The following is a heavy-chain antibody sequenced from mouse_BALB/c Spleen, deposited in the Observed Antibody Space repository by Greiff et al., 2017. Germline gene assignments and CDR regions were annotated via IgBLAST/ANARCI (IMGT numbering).Heavy chain of an antibody. J-gene: IGHJ4*01. Sequence: VQLQQSGAELVRPGSSVKISCKASGYAFSSYWMNWVKQRPGQGLEWIGQIYPGDGDTNYNGKFKGKATLTADKSSSTAYMQLSSLTSEDSAVYFCAREDGDCYCRDYAMDYWGQGTSVTVSS. V-gene: IGHV1-80*01. CDR2: IYPGDGDT. D-gene: IGHD2-3*01. CDR3: AREDGDCYCRDYAMDY. CDR1: GYAFSSYW.